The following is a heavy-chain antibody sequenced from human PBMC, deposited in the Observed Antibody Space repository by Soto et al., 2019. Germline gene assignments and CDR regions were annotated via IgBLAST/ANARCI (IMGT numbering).Heavy chain of an antibody. CDR2: IIPIFGTA. V-gene: IGHV1-69*12. CDR1: GGTFSSYA. D-gene: IGHD6-13*01. Sequence: QVQLVQSGAEVKKPGSSVKVCCKASGGTFSSYAISWVRQAPGQGLEWMGGIIPIFGTANYAQKFQGRVTITADESTSTAYRELSSLRSADTAVYYCARGYSNSWAYYFDYWGQGTLVTVSS. CDR3: ARGYSNSWAYYFDY. J-gene: IGHJ4*02.